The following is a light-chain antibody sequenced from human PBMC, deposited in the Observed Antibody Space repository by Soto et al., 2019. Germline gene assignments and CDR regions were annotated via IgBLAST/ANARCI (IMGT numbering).Light chain of an antibody. CDR1: SNDIGAYNY. Sequence: SALTQPPSASGSPGQSVTISCTGTSNDIGAYNYVSWYQQYPGKAPKLIIYEVFRRPSGVPDRFSGSKSGNTASLTVSGLQPEDEADYYCSSYAGRETGVFGTGTKLTVL. CDR2: EVF. J-gene: IGLJ1*01. CDR3: SSYAGRETGV. V-gene: IGLV2-8*01.